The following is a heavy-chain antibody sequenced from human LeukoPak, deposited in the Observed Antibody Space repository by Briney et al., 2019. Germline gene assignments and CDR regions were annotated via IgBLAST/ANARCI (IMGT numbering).Heavy chain of an antibody. Sequence: GASVKVSCKASGYTFTSYGISWVRQAPGQGLEWMGWISAYNGNTNYAQKLQGRVTMTTDTSTSTAYMELRSLRSDDTAVYYCARDLRVRGQKNQYYYYGMDVWGQGTTVTVSS. CDR2: ISAYNGNT. D-gene: IGHD3-10*01. V-gene: IGHV1-18*01. J-gene: IGHJ6*02. CDR3: ARDLRVRGQKNQYYYYGMDV. CDR1: GYTFTSYG.